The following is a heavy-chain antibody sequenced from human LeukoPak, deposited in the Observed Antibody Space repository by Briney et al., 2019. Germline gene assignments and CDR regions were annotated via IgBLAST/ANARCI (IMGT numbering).Heavy chain of an antibody. D-gene: IGHD3-10*01. J-gene: IGHJ4*02. CDR2: IIPILGIA. CDR1: GGTFSSYA. CDR3: ARVNYYGSGSYYHLDYYFDY. V-gene: IGHV1-69*04. Sequence: ASVKVSCKASGGTFSSYAISWVRQAPGQGLEWMGRIIPILGIANYAQKFQGRVTITADKSTSTAYMELSSLRSEDTAVYYCARVNYYGSGSYYHLDYYFDYWGQGTLVTVSS.